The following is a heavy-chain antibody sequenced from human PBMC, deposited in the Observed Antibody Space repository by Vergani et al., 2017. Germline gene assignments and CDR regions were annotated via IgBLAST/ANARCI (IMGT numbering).Heavy chain of an antibody. Sequence: EVQLLQSGGGVIQPGGSVRLSCAASGFTFSACPMTWVRQAPGNGLEWVSAISARYPSTYYADSVKGRFTIYRDNSKNMLYLQMNSLRAEDTAVYYCARLSYDTTPYLQGGYDCWGQGTLVSVSS. V-gene: IGHV3-23*01. CDR2: ISARYPST. J-gene: IGHJ4*02. D-gene: IGHD3-22*01. CDR3: ARLSYDTTPYLQGGYDC. CDR1: GFTFSACP.